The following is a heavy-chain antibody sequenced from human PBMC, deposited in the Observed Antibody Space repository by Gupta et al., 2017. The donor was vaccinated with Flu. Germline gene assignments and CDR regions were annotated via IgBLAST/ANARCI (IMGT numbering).Heavy chain of an antibody. V-gene: IGHV3-33*01. Sequence: QVQLVESGGGVVQPGRFLTLSCAASGFTFRSNGMHCVRQAPGKGLGWVAVIWYDGSNKYYADSVKGRFTISRDNSKNTLYLQMNSLRAEDTAVYYCASGYSSSRYYFDYWGQGTLVTVSS. D-gene: IGHD6-13*01. CDR2: IWYDGSNK. CDR1: GFTFRSNG. J-gene: IGHJ4*02. CDR3: ASGYSSSRYYFDY.